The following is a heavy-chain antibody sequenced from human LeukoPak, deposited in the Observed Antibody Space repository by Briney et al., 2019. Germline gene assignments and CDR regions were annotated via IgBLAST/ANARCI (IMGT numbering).Heavy chain of an antibody. CDR1: EFTFSSYS. V-gene: IGHV3-7*04. Sequence: GGSLRLSCAASEFTFSSYSMSWVRQAPGKGLEWVANIKQDGSDKYYVDSVKGRFTISRDNAKNSLYLQMNSLRAEDTAVYYCARDTVATTFDYWGQGTVVTVSS. D-gene: IGHD4-17*01. J-gene: IGHJ4*02. CDR3: ARDTVATTFDY. CDR2: IKQDGSDK.